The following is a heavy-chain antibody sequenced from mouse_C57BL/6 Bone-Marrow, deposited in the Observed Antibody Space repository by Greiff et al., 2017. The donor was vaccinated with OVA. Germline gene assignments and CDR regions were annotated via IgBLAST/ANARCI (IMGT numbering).Heavy chain of an antibody. CDR3: TRKRDYSNYVWYFDV. Sequence: QVQLQQSGAELVRPGASVTLSCKASGYTFTDYEMHWVKQTPVHGLEWIGAIDPETGGTAYNQKFKGKTILTADKSSSTAYMELRSLTSEDSAVYYCTRKRDYSNYVWYFDVWGTGTTVTVSS. D-gene: IGHD2-5*01. J-gene: IGHJ1*03. CDR1: GYTFTDYE. V-gene: IGHV1-15*01. CDR2: IDPETGGT.